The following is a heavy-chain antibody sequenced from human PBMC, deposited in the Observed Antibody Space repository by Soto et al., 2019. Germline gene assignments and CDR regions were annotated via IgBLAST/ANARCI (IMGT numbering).Heavy chain of an antibody. CDR1: GFTFSSYS. J-gene: IGHJ4*02. Sequence: GGSLRLSCAASGFTFSSYSLSRVPQAPGKGLEWVSAISGSGGSTYSADSVKGRFTISRDNSKNTLYLQMNSLRAEDTAVCYCAKIVHDYSNDGFRLFDYWGQGT. CDR2: ISGSGGST. D-gene: IGHD4-4*01. V-gene: IGHV3-23*01. CDR3: AKIVHDYSNDGFRLFDY.